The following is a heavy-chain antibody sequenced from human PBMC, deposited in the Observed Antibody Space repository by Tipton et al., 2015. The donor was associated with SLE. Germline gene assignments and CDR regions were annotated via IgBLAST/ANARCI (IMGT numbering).Heavy chain of an antibody. CDR2: ISAYNGNT. CDR1: GYTFTGYY. V-gene: IGHV1-18*04. J-gene: IGHJ4*02. CDR3: ARWDVAGTDLIDY. Sequence: QLVQSGAEVKKPGASVKVSCKASGYTFTGYYMHWVRQAPGQGLEWMGWISAYNGNTNYAQKLQGRVTMTTDTSTSTAYMELRSLRSDDTAVYYWARWDVAGTDLIDYWGQGTLVTVSS. D-gene: IGHD6-19*01.